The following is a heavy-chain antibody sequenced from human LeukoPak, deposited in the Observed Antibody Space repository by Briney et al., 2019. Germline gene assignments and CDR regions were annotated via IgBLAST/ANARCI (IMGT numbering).Heavy chain of an antibody. J-gene: IGHJ6*03. Sequence: SETLSLTCTVSGGSISNYYWSWVRQPAGKGLEWIGRIYASGSSSYNPSLKSRITMSVDTSKNQFSLKLSSVTAADTAVYYCARCLNTYYYDNSGYSPEHYYMDVWGKGTTVIVSS. CDR1: GGSISNYY. V-gene: IGHV4-4*07. CDR3: ARCLNTYYYDNSGYSPEHYYMDV. CDR2: IYASGSS. D-gene: IGHD3-22*01.